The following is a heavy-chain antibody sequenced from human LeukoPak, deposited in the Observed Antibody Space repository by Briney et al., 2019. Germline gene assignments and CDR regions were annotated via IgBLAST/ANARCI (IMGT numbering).Heavy chain of an antibody. CDR3: AKSRGESRGASNY. V-gene: IGHV3-9*01. D-gene: IGHD1-26*01. CDR1: GFTFDGYA. CDR2: ISWNSGSI. J-gene: IGHJ4*02. Sequence: GRSLRLSCAASGFTFDGYAMHWVRQAPGKGLEWVSGISWNSGSIGYADSVKGRFTISRDNAKNSLYLQMNSLRAEDTAVYYCAKSRGESRGASNYWGQGTLVTVSS.